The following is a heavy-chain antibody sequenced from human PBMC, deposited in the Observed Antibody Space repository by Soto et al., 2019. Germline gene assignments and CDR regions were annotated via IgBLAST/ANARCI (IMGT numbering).Heavy chain of an antibody. Sequence: SETLSLTCXVSGGPIRRRGYYWSWIRHRPGEGLEWIGFFYYSGITDYNPSLRSRVTISADTSRNQVFLNMYSVTAADTAVYYCASSGGPEGDWFDPWGQGTLVTVSS. V-gene: IGHV4-31*03. CDR2: FYYSGIT. D-gene: IGHD2-15*01. CDR3: ASSGGPEGDWFDP. CDR1: GGPIRRRGYY. J-gene: IGHJ5*02.